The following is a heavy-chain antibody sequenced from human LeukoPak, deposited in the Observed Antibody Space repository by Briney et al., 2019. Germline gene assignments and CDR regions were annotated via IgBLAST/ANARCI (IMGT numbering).Heavy chain of an antibody. J-gene: IGHJ5*02. D-gene: IGHD3-3*01. V-gene: IGHV1-18*01. Sequence: ASVKVSCKASGYTFTSYGISWVRQAPGQGLEWMGWISPYNGNTNYAQKLQGRVTMTTDTSTSTAYMELRSLRSDDTAVYYCARDESITIFGVIANWFDPWGRGTLVTVSS. CDR1: GYTFTSYG. CDR2: ISPYNGNT. CDR3: ARDESITIFGVIANWFDP.